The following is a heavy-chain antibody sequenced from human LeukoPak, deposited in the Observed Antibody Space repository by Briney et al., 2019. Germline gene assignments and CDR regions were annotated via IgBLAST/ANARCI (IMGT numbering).Heavy chain of an antibody. Sequence: GGSLRLSCAASGFTFSDYYMSWIRQAPGKGLEWVSYISSSGSTISYADSVKGRFTISRDNAKISLYLQMNSLRAEDTAVYYCARAPTCGGDCPFDSWGQGTLVTVSS. CDR3: ARAPTCGGDCPFDS. CDR1: GFTFSDYY. J-gene: IGHJ4*02. D-gene: IGHD2-21*02. CDR2: ISSSGSTI. V-gene: IGHV3-11*04.